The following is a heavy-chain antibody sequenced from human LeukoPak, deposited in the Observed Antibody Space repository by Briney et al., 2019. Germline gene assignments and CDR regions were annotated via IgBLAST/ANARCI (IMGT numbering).Heavy chain of an antibody. CDR1: GGSFSGYN. J-gene: IGHJ4*02. V-gene: IGHV4-34*01. CDR2: INHSGST. D-gene: IGHD3-10*01. Sequence: WETLSLTCAVYGGSFSGYNWCWIRQPPGEGVEWIGEINHSGSTNYNPSLQSRVTISVDTSKNQFSLKLSSVTAADTAVYYCARASRTRFDYYGSGSPRAPIDYWGQGTLVTVSS. CDR3: ARASRTRFDYYGSGSPRAPIDY.